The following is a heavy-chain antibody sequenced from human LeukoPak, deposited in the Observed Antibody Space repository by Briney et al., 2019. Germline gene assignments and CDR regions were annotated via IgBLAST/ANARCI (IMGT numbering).Heavy chain of an antibody. CDR1: GFTFSSYS. D-gene: IGHD1-26*01. CDR3: AKLGATPGVY. CDR2: ISRSSSSI. V-gene: IGHV3-48*01. Sequence: PGGSLRLSCAAFGFTFSSYSMNWVRQAPGKGLEWVSYISRSSSSIYYADSVKGRFTISRDNAKNSLYLQMNSLRAEDTAVYYCAKLGATPGVYWGQGTLVTVSS. J-gene: IGHJ4*02.